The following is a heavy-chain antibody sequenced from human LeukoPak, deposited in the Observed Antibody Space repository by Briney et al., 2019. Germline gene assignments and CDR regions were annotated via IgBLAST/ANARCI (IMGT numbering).Heavy chain of an antibody. CDR1: GFTFSSYS. J-gene: IGHJ4*02. CDR2: ISSSGSTI. Sequence: GGSLRLSCAASGFTFSSYSMNWVRQAPGKGLEWVSYISSSGSTIYYADSVKGRFTISRDNAKNSLYLQMNSLRAEDTAVYYCARWARGVSGSYDYWGQGTLVTVSS. D-gene: IGHD3-10*01. CDR3: ARWARGVSGSYDY. V-gene: IGHV3-48*04.